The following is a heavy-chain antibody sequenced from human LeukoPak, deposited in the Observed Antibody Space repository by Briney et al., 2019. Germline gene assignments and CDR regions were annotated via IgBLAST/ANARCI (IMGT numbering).Heavy chain of an antibody. CDR2: ISSSGSTI. V-gene: IGHV3-11*04. CDR3: ARDPRAGYFDWLSDAFDI. J-gene: IGHJ3*02. CDR1: GGSISSYY. Sequence: LSLTCTVSGGSISSYYWSWIRQAPGKGLEWVSYISSSGSTIYYADSVKGRFTISRDNAKNSLYLQMNSLRAEDTAVYYCARDPRAGYFDWLSDAFDIWGQGTMVTVSS. D-gene: IGHD3-9*01.